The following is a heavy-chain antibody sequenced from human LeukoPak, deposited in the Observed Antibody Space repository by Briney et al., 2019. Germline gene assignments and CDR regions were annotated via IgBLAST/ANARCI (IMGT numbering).Heavy chain of an antibody. CDR2: IYYSGST. Sequence: SQTLSLTCTVSGGCISSGGYYWSWIRQHPGKGLEWIGYIYYSGSTYYSPSLKSRVTISVDTSKNQFSLKLSSVTAADTAVYYCARDGLPGAFDIWGQGTMVTVSS. CDR3: ARDGLPGAFDI. CDR1: GGCISSGGYY. V-gene: IGHV4-31*03. J-gene: IGHJ3*02.